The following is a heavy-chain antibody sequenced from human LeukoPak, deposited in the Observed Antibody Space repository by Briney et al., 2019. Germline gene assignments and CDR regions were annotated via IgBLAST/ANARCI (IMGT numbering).Heavy chain of an antibody. D-gene: IGHD2-15*01. J-gene: IGHJ4*02. V-gene: IGHV4-34*01. Sequence: PSETLSLTCAVYGGSFSGYYWSWIRQPPGKGLEWIGEINHSGSTNYNPSLKSRVTISVDTSKNQFSLKLSSVTAADTAVYYCARDRARWSQTYYFDYWGQGTLVTASS. CDR2: INHSGST. CDR1: GGSFSGYY. CDR3: ARDRARWSQTYYFDY.